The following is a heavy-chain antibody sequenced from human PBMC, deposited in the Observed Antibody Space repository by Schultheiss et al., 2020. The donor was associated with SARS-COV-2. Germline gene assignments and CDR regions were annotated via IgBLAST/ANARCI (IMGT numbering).Heavy chain of an antibody. Sequence: GESLKISCAAPGFTFSTYALHWVRQAPGKGLEWVAVISYDGSNKYYADSVRGRFTISRDNSKNTLYLQMNSLRAGDTAVYYCARGPGSLWGKGTTVTVSS. J-gene: IGHJ6*04. CDR1: GFTFSTYA. V-gene: IGHV3-30*04. CDR3: ARGPGSL. CDR2: ISYDGSNK. D-gene: IGHD6-25*01.